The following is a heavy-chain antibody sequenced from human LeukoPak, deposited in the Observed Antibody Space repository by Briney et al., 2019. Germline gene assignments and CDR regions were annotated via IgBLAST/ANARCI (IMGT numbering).Heavy chain of an antibody. CDR1: GGSFRGYY. CDR3: ARGRGIVGATRTFCDY. D-gene: IGHD1-26*01. J-gene: IGHJ4*02. CDR2: INHSGST. Sequence: SETLSLTCAVYGGSFRGYYWSWIRQPPGKGLEWIGEINHSGSTNYNPSLKSRVTISVDTSKNQFSLKLSSVTAADTAVYYCARGRGIVGATRTFCDYWGQGTLVTVSS. V-gene: IGHV4-34*01.